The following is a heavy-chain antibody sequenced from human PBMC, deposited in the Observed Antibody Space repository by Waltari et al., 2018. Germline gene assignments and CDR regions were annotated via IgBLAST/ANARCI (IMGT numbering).Heavy chain of an antibody. CDR2: IYGGSGST. V-gene: IGHV4-59*12. D-gene: IGHD6-13*01. CDR3: ARVGYSGSWKYYFDY. J-gene: IGHJ4*02. Sequence: QVQLQESGPGLVKPSETLSLSCAVSGDSISNNYWSWIRQPPGKGLEWIGYIYGGSGSTSYYPSLKSRVTISTDTSKNQVSLKLSSVTAADTAVYYCARVGYSGSWKYYFDYWGQGVLVTVSS. CDR1: GDSISNNY.